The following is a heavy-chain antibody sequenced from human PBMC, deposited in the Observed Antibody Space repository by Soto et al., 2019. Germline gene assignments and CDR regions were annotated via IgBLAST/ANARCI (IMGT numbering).Heavy chain of an antibody. CDR1: GGSISSYY. CDR2: IYYSGST. V-gene: IGHV4-59*01. Sequence: PSETLSLTCTVSGGSISSYYWSWIRQPPGKGLEWIGYIYYSGSTNYNPSLKRRVTISVDTSKNQFSLKLSSVTAADTAVYYCARERGYCSGGSCYAPSYNWFDPWGQGTLVTVSS. CDR3: ARERGYCSGGSCYAPSYNWFDP. J-gene: IGHJ5*02. D-gene: IGHD2-15*01.